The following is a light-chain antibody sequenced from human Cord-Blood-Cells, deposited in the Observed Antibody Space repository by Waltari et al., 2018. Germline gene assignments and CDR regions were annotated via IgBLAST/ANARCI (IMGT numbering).Light chain of an antibody. CDR2: DAS. Sequence: DIQMTQSPSSLSASVGDRVTITCRASQSISSYLNWYQQKPGKAPKLLIYDASSLQSGGPSRFSGSGSGTDFTLTISSLQPEDFATYYCQQSYSTPPTFGQGTKVEIK. V-gene: IGKV1-39*01. J-gene: IGKJ1*01. CDR3: QQSYSTPPT. CDR1: QSISSY.